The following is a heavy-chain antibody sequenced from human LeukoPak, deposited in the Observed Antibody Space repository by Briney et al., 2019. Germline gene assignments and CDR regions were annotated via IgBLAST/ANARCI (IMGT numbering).Heavy chain of an antibody. V-gene: IGHV4-38-2*02. CDR3: ARNRYYYGSGNYGVPNWFDP. Sequence: SETLSLTCTVSGYSISSGYYWGWIRQPPGKGLEWIGSIYHSGSTYYNPSLKSRVTISVDTSKNQFSLKLSSVTAADTAMYYCARNRYYYGSGNYGVPNWFDPWGQGTLVTVSS. CDR2: IYHSGST. D-gene: IGHD3-10*01. CDR1: GYSISSGYY. J-gene: IGHJ5*02.